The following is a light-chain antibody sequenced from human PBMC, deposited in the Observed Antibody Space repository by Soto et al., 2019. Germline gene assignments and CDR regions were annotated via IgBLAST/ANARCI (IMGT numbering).Light chain of an antibody. V-gene: IGLV2-11*01. Sequence: QSVLTQPRSVSGSPGQSVTISCTGTSSDVGGYNYVSWYQQHPGKAPKLMIHDVSKRPSGVPDRFSGSKSGNTASLTISGLQSEDEADYYCDSYTSGSSYVFGTGTKVTVL. J-gene: IGLJ1*01. CDR2: DVS. CDR3: DSYTSGSSYV. CDR1: SSDVGGYNY.